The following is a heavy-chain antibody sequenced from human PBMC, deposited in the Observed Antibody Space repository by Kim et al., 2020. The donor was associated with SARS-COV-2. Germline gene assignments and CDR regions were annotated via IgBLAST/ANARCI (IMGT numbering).Heavy chain of an antibody. D-gene: IGHD2-15*01. CDR3: AKGKSAGMVDWFGP. CDR1: GFTFSRYA. CDR2: ITGSGGGT. Sequence: GGSLRLSCAASGFTFSRYAMTWVRQAPGKGLEWVSSITGSGGGTYYAVSVKGRFTVARDNTENTLSLQMNSLRVEDTAVYYCAKGKSAGMVDWFGPWAQGTLVPVSS. V-gene: IGHV3-23*01. J-gene: IGHJ5*02.